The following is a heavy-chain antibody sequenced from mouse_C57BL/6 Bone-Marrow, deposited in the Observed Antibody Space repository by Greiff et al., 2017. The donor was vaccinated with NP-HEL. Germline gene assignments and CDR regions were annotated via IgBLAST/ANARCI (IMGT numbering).Heavy chain of an antibody. J-gene: IGHJ2*01. CDR1: GFPITSGYC. CDR2: ITHSGET. Sequence: VKLQESGPGLVNPSQSLFLTCSITGFPITSGYCWIWIRQSPGKPLEWMGYITHSGETFYHPSLQSPISITRETSKNQFFLQLNSVTTEDTAMYYCAGDSSGYGDFDYWGQGTTLTVSS. CDR3: AGDSSGYGDFDY. V-gene: IGHV12-3*01. D-gene: IGHD3-2*02.